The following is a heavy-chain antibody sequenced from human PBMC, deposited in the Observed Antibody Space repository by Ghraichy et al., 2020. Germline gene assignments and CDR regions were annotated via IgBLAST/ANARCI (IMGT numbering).Heavy chain of an antibody. J-gene: IGHJ4*02. CDR1: GFTFRSYW. Sequence: GGSLRLSCAASGFTFRSYWMSWVRQAPGKGLEWVANIKQDGSEKSYVDSVKGRFTVSRDNAKNSLYLQMNSLRAEDTAVYYCARGPHYCGGDCYSYFVYWGQGTLVTVSS. D-gene: IGHD2-21*02. V-gene: IGHV3-7*01. CDR2: IKQDGSEK. CDR3: ARGPHYCGGDCYSYFVY.